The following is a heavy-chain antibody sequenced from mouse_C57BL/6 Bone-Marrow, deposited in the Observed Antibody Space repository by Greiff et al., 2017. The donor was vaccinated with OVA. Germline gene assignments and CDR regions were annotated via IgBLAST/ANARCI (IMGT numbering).Heavy chain of an antibody. J-gene: IGHJ3*01. D-gene: IGHD4-1*01. Sequence: VQLQQSGAELVRPGASVKLSCKASGYTFTDYYINWVKQRPGQGLEWIARIYPGSGNTYYNEKFKSKATLTVDTSSSTAYMQLSSLTSEDSAVYYCARTGTGFAYWGQGTLVTVSA. CDR3: ARTGTGFAY. CDR2: IYPGSGNT. CDR1: GYTFTDYY. V-gene: IGHV1-76*01.